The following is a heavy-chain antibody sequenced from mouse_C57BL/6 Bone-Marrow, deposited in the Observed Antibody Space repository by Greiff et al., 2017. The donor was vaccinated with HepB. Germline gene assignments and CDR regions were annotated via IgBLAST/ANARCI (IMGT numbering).Heavy chain of an antibody. CDR1: GYTFTSYG. CDR2: IYPRSGNT. J-gene: IGHJ2*01. V-gene: IGHV1-81*01. Sequence: VQGVESGAELARPGASVKLSCKASGYTFTSYGISWVKQRTGQGLEWIGEIYPRSGNTYYNEKFKGKATLTADKSSSTAYMELRSLTSEDSAVYFCAGDYYGSSYDFDYWGQGTTLTVSS. CDR3: AGDYYGSSYDFDY. D-gene: IGHD1-1*01.